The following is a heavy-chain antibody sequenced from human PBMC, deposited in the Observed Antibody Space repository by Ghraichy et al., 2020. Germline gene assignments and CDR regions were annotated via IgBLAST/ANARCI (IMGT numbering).Heavy chain of an antibody. V-gene: IGHV4-59*11. CDR2: VYYSGST. CDR3: ATNSSSSVGFDI. J-gene: IGHJ3*02. D-gene: IGHD6-6*01. Sequence: ESLNISCSVSGGSIGTLYWSWIRQPPGKPLEWIGHVYYSGSTNYNPSLKSRVTISVDTSRNEFSLRVNSVTGADTAIYYCATNSSSSVGFDIWGQGTKVTISS. CDR1: GGSIGTLY.